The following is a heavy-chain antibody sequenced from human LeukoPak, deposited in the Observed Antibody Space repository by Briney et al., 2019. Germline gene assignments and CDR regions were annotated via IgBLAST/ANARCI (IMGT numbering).Heavy chain of an antibody. CDR1: GGSISSDSYY. CDR3: ARGYTYGHGAMFDY. J-gene: IGHJ4*02. V-gene: IGHV4-61*02. Sequence: PSETLSLTCTVSGGSISSDSYYWTWIRQPAGKGLEWIGRVYTSGSTDFNPSLKSRVSRSLDTSKNQFSLKLSSVTAADTAVYYCARGYTYGHGAMFDYWGQGTLVTVSP. CDR2: VYTSGST. D-gene: IGHD5-18*01.